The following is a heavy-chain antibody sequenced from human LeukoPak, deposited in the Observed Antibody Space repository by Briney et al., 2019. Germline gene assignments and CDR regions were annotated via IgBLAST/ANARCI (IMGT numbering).Heavy chain of an antibody. V-gene: IGHV3-30*04. CDR1: GFTFSTYA. D-gene: IGHD4-17*01. CDR3: ARDQDDYGDPLSYYYMDV. Sequence: GGSLRLSCAASGFTFSTYAMHWVRQAPGKGLEWVSVISYDGSNKYYADSVKGRFTISRDNSKNTLYLRMNSLRPEDTAVYYCARDQDDYGDPLSYYYMDVWGKGTTVTVSS. J-gene: IGHJ6*03. CDR2: ISYDGSNK.